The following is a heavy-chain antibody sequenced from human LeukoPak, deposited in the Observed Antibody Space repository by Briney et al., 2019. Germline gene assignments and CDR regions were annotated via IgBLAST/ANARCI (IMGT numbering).Heavy chain of an antibody. D-gene: IGHD6-19*01. CDR1: GFTLSTYW. V-gene: IGHV3-74*01. CDR3: ARGQWLVSHWYFDL. CDR2: INSDGSST. J-gene: IGHJ2*01. Sequence: GGSLRLSCAASGFTLSTYWMHWVRQAPRKGMVWVARINSDGSSTNYADSVKGRFTISRDNAKNTLYLQMNSLRAEDTAVYYCARGQWLVSHWYFDLWGRGTLVTVSS.